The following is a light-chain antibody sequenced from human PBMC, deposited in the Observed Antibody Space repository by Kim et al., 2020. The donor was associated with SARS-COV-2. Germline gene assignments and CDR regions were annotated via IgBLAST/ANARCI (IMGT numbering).Light chain of an antibody. Sequence: QSVLTQPPSASGAPGQRVTISCTGSSSNIGAGYDVHWYHQLPGTAPKFLIYSNNNRPSGVPDRFSGSKSGNTASLTVSGLQAEDEADYYCSSYAGSNFWVFGGGTQLTVL. CDR1: SSNIGAGYD. CDR3: SSYAGSNFWV. V-gene: IGLV1-40*01. CDR2: SNN. J-gene: IGLJ2*01.